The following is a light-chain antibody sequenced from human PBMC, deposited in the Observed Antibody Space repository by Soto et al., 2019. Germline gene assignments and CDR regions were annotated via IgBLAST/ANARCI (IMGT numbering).Light chain of an antibody. CDR2: DAS. J-gene: IGKJ1*01. CDR3: QHYKNDSPPWT. V-gene: IGKV1-5*01. CDR1: QTIRNW. Sequence: DIQMTQSPSTLPAYAGDRVTITCRASQTIRNWLAWYQQKPGKAPKLLIFDASTLESGVPSRFSGSGFGTEFTLTISSLQPDDFATYYCQHYKNDSPPWTFGQGTKVEVK.